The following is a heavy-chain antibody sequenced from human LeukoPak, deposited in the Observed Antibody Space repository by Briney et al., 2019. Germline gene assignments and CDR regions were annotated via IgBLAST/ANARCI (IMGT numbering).Heavy chain of an antibody. Sequence: NSGGSLRLSCAASGFTFSDYYMSWIRQAPGKGLEWVSYISSSGSTIYYADSVKGRFTISMDNAKNSLYLQMNSLRAEDTAVYYCATSPYCSGGGCYLRLYFDYWGQGTLVTVSS. V-gene: IGHV3-11*01. CDR2: ISSSGSTI. D-gene: IGHD2-15*01. J-gene: IGHJ4*02. CDR3: ATSPYCSGGGCYLRLYFDY. CDR1: GFTFSDYY.